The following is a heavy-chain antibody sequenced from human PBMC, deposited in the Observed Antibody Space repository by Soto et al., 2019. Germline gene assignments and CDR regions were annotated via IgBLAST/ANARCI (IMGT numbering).Heavy chain of an antibody. V-gene: IGHV6-1*01. D-gene: IGHD4-17*01. CDR2: TYYRSKWSH. J-gene: IGHJ4*02. CDR1: GDSVSSNTVA. CDR3: ARDSPGYGDYVLFDY. Sequence: SQPLSLTCVISGDSVSSNTVAWNWIRHSPSGGLEWLGRTYYRSKWSHDYAVSVESRITINPDTSKNQFSLQLDSVTPADTAVYYCARDSPGYGDYVLFDYWGQGTRV.